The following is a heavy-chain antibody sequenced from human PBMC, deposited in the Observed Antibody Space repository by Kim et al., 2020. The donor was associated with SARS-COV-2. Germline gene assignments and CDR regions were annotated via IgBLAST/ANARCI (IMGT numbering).Heavy chain of an antibody. CDR1: GGSFSGFH. J-gene: IGHJ6*02. Sequence: SETLSLTCALSGGSFSGFHWTWIRQTPGKGLEWIGDITDSVSTKYNPSLKSRVTISVDMSKMQFSLTLRSVTAADAGMFYCARVGYTYGPHYGLDVCGQG. CDR2: ITDSVST. D-gene: IGHD5-18*01. V-gene: IGHV4-34*01. CDR3: ARVGYTYGPHYGLDV.